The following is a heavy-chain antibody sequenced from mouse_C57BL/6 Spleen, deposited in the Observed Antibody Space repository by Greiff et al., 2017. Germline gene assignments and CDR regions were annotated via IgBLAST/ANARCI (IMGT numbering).Heavy chain of an antibody. CDR3: VKGGSSSYYAMDY. Sequence: QVQLQQPGAELVKPGASVKLSCKASGYTFTSYWMQWVKQRPGQGLEWIGEIDPSDSYTNYNQKFKGKATLTVDTSSSTAYMQLSSRTSEDSAVYYCVKGGSSSYYAMDYWGQGTSVTVSS. V-gene: IGHV1-50*01. D-gene: IGHD1-1*01. J-gene: IGHJ4*01. CDR2: IDPSDSYT. CDR1: GYTFTSYW.